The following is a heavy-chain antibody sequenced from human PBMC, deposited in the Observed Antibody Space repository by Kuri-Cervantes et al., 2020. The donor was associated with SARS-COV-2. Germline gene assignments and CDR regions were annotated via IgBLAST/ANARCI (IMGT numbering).Heavy chain of an antibody. V-gene: IGHV4-34*01. J-gene: IGHJ6*03. D-gene: IGHD6-6*01. CDR3: ARDRYSSSLFYYYYMDV. CDR1: GDSIKKYH. Sequence: GSLRLSCSVSGDSIKKYHWSWIRQPPGKGLEWIGEINHSGSTNYNPSLKSRVTISVDTSKNQFSLKLSFVTAADTAVYYCARDRYSSSLFYYYYMDVWGKGTTVTVSS. CDR2: INHSGST.